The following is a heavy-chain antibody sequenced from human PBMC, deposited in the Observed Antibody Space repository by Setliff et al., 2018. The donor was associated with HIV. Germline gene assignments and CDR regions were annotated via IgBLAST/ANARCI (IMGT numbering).Heavy chain of an antibody. J-gene: IGHJ6*03. CDR3: ARLSIPAYYYMDV. Sequence: ASVKVSCKASGYTFTTYGITWVRQAPGQGFEWMGWISTYNGNTNYAQKFQGRVTMTTVTSTSTAYMELRSLRSDDTAVYYCARLSIPAYYYMDVWGKGTTVTVSS. CDR2: ISTYNGNT. D-gene: IGHD2-21*01. V-gene: IGHV1-18*01. CDR1: GYTFTTYG.